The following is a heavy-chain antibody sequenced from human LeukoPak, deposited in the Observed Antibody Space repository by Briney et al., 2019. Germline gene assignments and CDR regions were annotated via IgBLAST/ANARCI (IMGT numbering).Heavy chain of an antibody. CDR1: EFTFSSYN. CDR2: ISSIRSYI. V-gene: IGHV3-21*01. CDR3: VRHRSGYNYPVGPFDF. D-gene: IGHD5-18*01. Sequence: PGGSLTLSCAASEFTFSSYNINWVRQAPGKGLEWVSSISSIRSYIYYADSVKGRFTISRDNAKNSLYLQMNSLRAEDTAVYYCVRHRSGYNYPVGPFDFWGQGTLVTVSS. J-gene: IGHJ4*02.